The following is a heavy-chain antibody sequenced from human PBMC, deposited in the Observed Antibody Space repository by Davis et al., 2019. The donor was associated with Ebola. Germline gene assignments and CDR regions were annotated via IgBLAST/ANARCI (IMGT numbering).Heavy chain of an antibody. V-gene: IGHV5-51*01. CDR3: ARSKALWFGELKFDY. Sequence: KVSCKGSGYSFTSYWIGWVRQMPGKGLEWMGIIYPGDSDTRYSPSFQGQVTISADKSISTAYLQWSSLKASDTAMYYCARSKALWFGELKFDYWGQGTLVTVSS. CDR1: GYSFTSYW. J-gene: IGHJ4*02. D-gene: IGHD3-10*01. CDR2: IYPGDSDT.